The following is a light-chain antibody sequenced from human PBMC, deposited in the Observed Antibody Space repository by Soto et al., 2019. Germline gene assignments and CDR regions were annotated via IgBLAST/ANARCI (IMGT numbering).Light chain of an antibody. J-gene: IGLJ3*02. Sequence: HSALTQPASVSGSPGQSITISCTGTARDIGNYNYVSWYQQHPGKVPKLLIYGVTNRPSGISNRFSGSKSGNVASLTISGLQAEDEADYYCSSYASYTTLWLFGGGTKLTVL. CDR2: GVT. V-gene: IGLV2-14*01. CDR3: SSYASYTTLWL. CDR1: ARDIGNYNY.